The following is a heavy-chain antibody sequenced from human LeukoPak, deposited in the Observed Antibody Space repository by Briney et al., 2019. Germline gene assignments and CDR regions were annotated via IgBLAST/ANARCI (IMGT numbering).Heavy chain of an antibody. CDR1: GYTLTELS. V-gene: IGHV1-24*01. D-gene: IGHD2-15*01. Sequence: ASVKVSRKVSGYTLTELSMHWVRQAPGKGLEWMGGFDPEDGETIYAQKFQGRVTMTEDTSTDTAYMELSSLRSEDTAVYYCATAPRYCSGGSCYQNFDYWGQGTLVTVSS. J-gene: IGHJ4*02. CDR3: ATAPRYCSGGSCYQNFDY. CDR2: FDPEDGET.